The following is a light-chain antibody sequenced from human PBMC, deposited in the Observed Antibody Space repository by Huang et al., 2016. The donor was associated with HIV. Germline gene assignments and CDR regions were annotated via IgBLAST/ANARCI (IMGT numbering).Light chain of an antibody. CDR2: AAS. CDR1: QDIDNY. CDR3: QKYNSAPIT. V-gene: IGKV1-27*01. J-gene: IGKJ5*01. Sequence: DIQMTQSPSSLSASVGDSVTITCRASQDIDNYLAWDQQKPGKVTKLLIFAASALKSGVPTRFSGGGSGTHFSLNISSLQPEDVATYYCQKYNSAPITFGQGTRLDI.